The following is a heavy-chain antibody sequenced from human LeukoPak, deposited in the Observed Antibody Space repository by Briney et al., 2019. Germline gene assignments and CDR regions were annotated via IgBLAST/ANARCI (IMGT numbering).Heavy chain of an antibody. CDR3: ARDHDCSGGSCYTLPDY. CDR1: GGTFSSYA. J-gene: IGHJ4*02. CDR2: ISAYNGNT. D-gene: IGHD2-15*01. Sequence: GSSVKVSCKASGGTFSSYAISWVRQAPGQGLEWMGWISAYNGNTNYAQKLQGRVTMTTDTSTSTAYMELRSLRSDDTAVYYCARDHDCSGGSCYTLPDYWGQGTLVTVSS. V-gene: IGHV1-18*01.